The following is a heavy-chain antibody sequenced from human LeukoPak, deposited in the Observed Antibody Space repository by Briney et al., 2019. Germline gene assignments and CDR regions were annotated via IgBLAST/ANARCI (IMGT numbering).Heavy chain of an antibody. CDR2: ISGSGGST. CDR3: AREYTLYRSGWFLDY. J-gene: IGHJ4*02. CDR1: GFTVSSNH. V-gene: IGHV3-23*01. D-gene: IGHD6-19*01. Sequence: GGSLRLSCAASGFTVSSNHMSWVRQAPGKGLEWVSTISGSGGSTYYADSVKGRFTISRDNSKNTLYLQMNSLRAEDTAVYYCAREYTLYRSGWFLDYWGQGTVVTVSP.